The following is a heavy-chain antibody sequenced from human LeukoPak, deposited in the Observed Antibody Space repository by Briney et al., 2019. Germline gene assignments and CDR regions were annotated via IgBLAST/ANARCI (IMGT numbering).Heavy chain of an antibody. D-gene: IGHD3-10*01. CDR3: ARRSRYGSGTLDY. V-gene: IGHV4-59*08. CDR2: IYDSGSA. CDR1: GGSISDYY. Sequence: SETLSLTCTVSGGSISDYYWSWIRQPPGEGLDYIGYIYDSGSAHYNPSLKSRVTISVDTSKKQFSLKLSSVTAADTAVYYCARRSRYGSGTLDYWGQGALVTVSS. J-gene: IGHJ4*02.